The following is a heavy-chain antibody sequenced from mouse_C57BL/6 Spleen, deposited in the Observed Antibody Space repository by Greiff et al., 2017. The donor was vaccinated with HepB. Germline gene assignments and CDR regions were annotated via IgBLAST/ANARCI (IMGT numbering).Heavy chain of an antibody. J-gene: IGHJ4*01. V-gene: IGHV1-55*01. D-gene: IGHD2-1*01. CDR1: GYTFTSYW. CDR3: ARGSYYGNYDYYDMDY. CDR2: IYPGSGST. Sequence: QVQLQQPGAELVKPGASVKMSCKASGYTFTSYWITWVKQRPGQGLEWIGDIYPGSGSTNYNEKFKSKATLTVDTSSSTAYMQLSSLTSEDSAVYDCARGSYYGNYDYYDMDYWGQGTSVTVSS.